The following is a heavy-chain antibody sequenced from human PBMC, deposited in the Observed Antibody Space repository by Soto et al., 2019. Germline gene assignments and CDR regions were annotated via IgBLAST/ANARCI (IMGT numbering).Heavy chain of an antibody. CDR3: ARDNYGWFDP. J-gene: IGHJ5*02. CDR1: GYTFTRSG. V-gene: IGHV1-18*01. CDR2: ISSYNGDT. Sequence: ASVKVSCKASGYTFTRSGISWVRQAPGQGPEWMGWISSYNGDTNYAQTFQGRVTMTTDTSTSTAYMELRSLRSDDTAVYYCARDNYGWFDPWGQGTLVTVSS. D-gene: IGHD4-17*01.